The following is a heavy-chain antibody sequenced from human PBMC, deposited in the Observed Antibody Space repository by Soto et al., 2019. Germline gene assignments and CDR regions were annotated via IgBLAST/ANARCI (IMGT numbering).Heavy chain of an antibody. CDR3: ARGTVTHFGVVTPPDY. D-gene: IGHD3-3*01. CDR2: IIPMLDRT. V-gene: IGHV1-69*08. Sequence: QVQLVQSGAEVKRPGSSVKVSCKSSGGSFNSFHFNWVRQAPGQGLEWMGRIIPMLDRTQYAQMFQGRVTITADKSTRAAYMESSGPESVDTPVYYCARGTVTHFGVVTPPDYWGQGRLVTVSS. CDR1: GGSFNSFH. J-gene: IGHJ4*02.